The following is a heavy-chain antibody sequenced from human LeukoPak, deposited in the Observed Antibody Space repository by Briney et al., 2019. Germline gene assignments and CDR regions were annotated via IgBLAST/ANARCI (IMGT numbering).Heavy chain of an antibody. CDR1: GGSISSSSYY. D-gene: IGHD5-18*01. CDR3: ARQVGYSYFDY. Sequence: SETPSLTCTVSGGSISSSSYYWGWIRQPPGKGLEWIGSIYYSGSTYYNPSLKSRVTISVDTSKNQFSLKLSSVTAADTAVYYCARQVGYSYFDYWGQGTLVTVSS. CDR2: IYYSGST. V-gene: IGHV4-39*01. J-gene: IGHJ4*02.